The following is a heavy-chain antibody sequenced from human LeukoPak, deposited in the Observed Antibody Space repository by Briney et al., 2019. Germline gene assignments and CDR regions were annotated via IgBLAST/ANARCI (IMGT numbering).Heavy chain of an antibody. Sequence: GGSLRLSCAASGFTFSDYDMHWVRQATGKGLEWVSAIGTAGDTYYTGSVKGRFTISRENAKNSLYLQMNSLRAGDTAVYYCARVAKDRVRGVYFLDYWGQGTLVTVSS. V-gene: IGHV3-13*01. J-gene: IGHJ4*02. CDR2: IGTAGDT. D-gene: IGHD6-13*01. CDR3: ARVAKDRVRGVYFLDY. CDR1: GFTFSDYD.